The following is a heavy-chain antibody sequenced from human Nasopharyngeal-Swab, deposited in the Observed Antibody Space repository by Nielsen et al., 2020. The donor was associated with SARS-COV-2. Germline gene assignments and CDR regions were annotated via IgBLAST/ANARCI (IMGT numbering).Heavy chain of an antibody. Sequence: ASVKVSCKASGYTFTTYDINWLRQATGQGLEWMGWMTPNNGATGYAQTFQGRVTLTWDTAISTAYMELSSLRSEDTAVYYCTGGVPDFGYWGQGTLVTVSS. CDR1: GYTFTTYD. V-gene: IGHV1-8*01. J-gene: IGHJ4*02. CDR3: TGGVPDFGY. CDR2: MTPNNGAT.